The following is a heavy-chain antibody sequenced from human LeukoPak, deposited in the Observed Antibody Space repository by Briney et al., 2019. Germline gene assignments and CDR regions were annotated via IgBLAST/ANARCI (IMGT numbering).Heavy chain of an antibody. CDR2: IYYSGST. J-gene: IGHJ6*03. CDR1: GGSISSYY. D-gene: IGHD3-10*01. Sequence: SETLSLTCTVSGGSISSYYWSWIRQPPGKGLEWIGYIYYSGSTNYNPSLKSRVTISVDTSKNQFSLKLSSVTAADTAVYYCAREPMVRGVKYYYYYYMDVWGKGTTVTISS. CDR3: AREPMVRGVKYYYYYYMDV. V-gene: IGHV4-59*12.